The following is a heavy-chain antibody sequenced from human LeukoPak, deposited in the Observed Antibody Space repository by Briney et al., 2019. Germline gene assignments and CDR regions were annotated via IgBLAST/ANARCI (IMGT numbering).Heavy chain of an antibody. CDR1: GFTFSSYG. Sequence: GGSLRLSCAASGFTFSSYGMDWVRQAPGKGLEWVAYIRYDGSNKNYADSVKGRFTISRDNSKNTLYLQMSSLRAEDTAVYYCAKVVTGYCSTTSCPFDSWRQGTLVTVSS. CDR2: IRYDGSNK. CDR3: AKVVTGYCSTTSCPFDS. J-gene: IGHJ4*02. D-gene: IGHD2-2*01. V-gene: IGHV3-30*02.